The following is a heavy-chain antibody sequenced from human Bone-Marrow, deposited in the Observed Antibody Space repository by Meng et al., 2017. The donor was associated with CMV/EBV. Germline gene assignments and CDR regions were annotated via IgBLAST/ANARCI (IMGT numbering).Heavy chain of an antibody. D-gene: IGHD3-3*01. CDR3: AKDGGTYYDFWSGYYKG. CDR1: GFTFSSYG. CDR2: IWYDGRNK. V-gene: IGHV3-33*06. J-gene: IGHJ4*02. Sequence: GESLKISCAVSGFTFSSYGMHWVRQAPGKGLEWVAVIWYDGRNKYYADSVKGRFTISRDNSKNTLYLQMNSLRAEDTAVYYCAKDGGTYYDFWSGYYKGWGQGTRVTGSS.